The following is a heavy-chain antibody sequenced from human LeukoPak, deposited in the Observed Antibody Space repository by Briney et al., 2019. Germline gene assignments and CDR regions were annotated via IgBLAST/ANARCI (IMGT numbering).Heavy chain of an antibody. J-gene: IGHJ6*03. CDR1: GYTFTSYD. Sequence: ASVEVSCKASGYTFTSYDINWVRQATGQGLEWMGWMNPNSGNTGYAQKFQGRVTMTRNTSISTAYMELSSLRSEDTAVYYCAREMATVDYYYYYMDVWGKGTTVTVSS. D-gene: IGHD5-24*01. CDR3: AREMATVDYYYYYMDV. V-gene: IGHV1-8*01. CDR2: MNPNSGNT.